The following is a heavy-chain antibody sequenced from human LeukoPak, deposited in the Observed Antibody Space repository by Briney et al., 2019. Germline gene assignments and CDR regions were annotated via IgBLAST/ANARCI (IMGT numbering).Heavy chain of an antibody. J-gene: IGHJ5*02. V-gene: IGHV1-8*01. Sequence: APVKVSCKASGYTFTSYDINWVRQATGQGLEWMGWMNPNSGNTGYAQKFQGRVTMTRNTSISTAYMELSSLRSEDTAVYYCARGSSSWSYNWFDPWGQGTLVTVSS. CDR3: ARGSSSWSYNWFDP. CDR1: GYTFTSYD. CDR2: MNPNSGNT. D-gene: IGHD6-13*01.